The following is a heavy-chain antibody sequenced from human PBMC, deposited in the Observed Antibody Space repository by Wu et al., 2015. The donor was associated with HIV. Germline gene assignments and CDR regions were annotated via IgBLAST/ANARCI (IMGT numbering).Heavy chain of an antibody. J-gene: IGHJ6*02. CDR1: GGTFSSYA. Sequence: QVQLVQSGAEVKKPGSSVKVSCKASGGTFSSYAISWVRQAPGQGLEWMGGIIPIFGTANYAQKFQGRVTITADESTSTAYMELSSLRSEDTAVYYCAREYYYDSSGYYNHLYYYYGMDVWGQGTTVTVSS. CDR2: IIPIFGTA. D-gene: IGHD3-22*01. CDR3: AREYYYDSSGYYNHLYYYYGMDV. V-gene: IGHV1-69*01.